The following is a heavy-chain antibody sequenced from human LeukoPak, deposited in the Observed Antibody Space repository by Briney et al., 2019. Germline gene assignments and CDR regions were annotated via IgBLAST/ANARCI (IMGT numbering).Heavy chain of an antibody. CDR1: GYTFTSYG. J-gene: IGHJ4*02. D-gene: IGHD3-22*01. Sequence: GASVKVSCKASGYTFTSYGISWVRQAPGQGLEWMGWISAYNGNTNYAQKLQGRVTMTTDTSTSTAYMELRSLRSDDTAVYYCARSSNYYDSSKHDYWGQGTLVTVSS. V-gene: IGHV1-18*01. CDR3: ARSSNYYDSSKHDY. CDR2: ISAYNGNT.